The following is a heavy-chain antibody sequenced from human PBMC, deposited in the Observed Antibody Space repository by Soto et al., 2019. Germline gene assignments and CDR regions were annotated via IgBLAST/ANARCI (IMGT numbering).Heavy chain of an antibody. V-gene: IGHV1-69*13. D-gene: IGHD5-18*01. CDR2: IIPIFGTA. J-gene: IGHJ5*02. Sequence: ASVKVSCKASGGTFSSYAISWVRQAPGQGLEWMGGIIPIFGTANYAQKFQGRVTITADESTSTAYMELSSLRSDFSAVYYCARDDVPGLTPATAMAFPWG. CDR3: ARDDVPGLTPATAMAFP. CDR1: GGTFSSYA.